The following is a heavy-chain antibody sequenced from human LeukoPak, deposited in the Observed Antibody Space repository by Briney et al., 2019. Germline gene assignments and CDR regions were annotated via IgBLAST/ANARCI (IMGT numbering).Heavy chain of an antibody. D-gene: IGHD1-14*01. CDR1: GGSFSGYY. CDR3: ARGWAALTNDAFDI. CDR2: INHSGST. J-gene: IGHJ3*02. Sequence: PSETLSLTCAVYGGSFSGYYWSLIRQPPGKGLEWIGEINHSGSTNYNPSLKSRVTISVDTSKNQFSLKLSSVTAADTAVYYCARGWAALTNDAFDIWGQGTMVTVSS. V-gene: IGHV4-34*01.